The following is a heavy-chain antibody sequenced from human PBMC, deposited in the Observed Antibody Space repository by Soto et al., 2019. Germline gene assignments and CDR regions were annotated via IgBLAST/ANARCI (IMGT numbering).Heavy chain of an antibody. CDR1: GYTFLDFY. V-gene: IGHV1-46*01. CDR3: ARDKPFSAGY. Sequence: QVQLVQSGTEVQKPGASVKVSCKASGYTFLDFYIHWVRQAPGQGLEWMGFINPSGGGTTYAQQFQGRLTMTRDTSTSTVYMELINLRSEVTAIHYCARDKPFSAGYWGQGTLVT. D-gene: IGHD3-3*02. CDR2: INPSGGGT. J-gene: IGHJ4*02.